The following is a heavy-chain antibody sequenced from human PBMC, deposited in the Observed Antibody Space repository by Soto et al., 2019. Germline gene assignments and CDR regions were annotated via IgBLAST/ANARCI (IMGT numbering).Heavy chain of an antibody. CDR3: ARGYCSGGSCYSAFDI. CDR2: INHSGST. CDR1: GGSFGGYY. V-gene: IGHV4-34*01. D-gene: IGHD2-15*01. Sequence: LSLTCAVYGGSFGGYYWSWIRQPPGKGLEWIGEINHSGSTNYNPSLKSRVTISVDTSKNQFSLKLSSVTAADTAVYYCARGYCSGGSCYSAFDIWGQGAMVTVSS. J-gene: IGHJ3*02.